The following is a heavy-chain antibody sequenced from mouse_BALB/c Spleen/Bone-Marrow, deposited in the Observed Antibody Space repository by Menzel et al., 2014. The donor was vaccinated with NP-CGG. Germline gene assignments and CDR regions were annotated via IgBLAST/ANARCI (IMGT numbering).Heavy chain of an antibody. D-gene: IGHD2-4*01. J-gene: IGHJ3*01. Sequence: EVKLVESGGGLVKPGGSLKLSCAASGFTFXSYAMSWVRQTPEKRLEWVASISSGGNTYYPDSMKGRFTISRGNARNILYLQMSSLRSEDTAMYYCARGGELRPWFAYWGQGTLVTVSA. CDR3: ARGGELRPWFAY. CDR1: GFTFXSYA. CDR2: ISSGGNT. V-gene: IGHV5-6-5*01.